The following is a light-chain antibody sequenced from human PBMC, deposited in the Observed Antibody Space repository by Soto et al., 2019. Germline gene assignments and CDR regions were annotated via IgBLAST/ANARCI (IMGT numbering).Light chain of an antibody. CDR1: QGIRND. J-gene: IGKJ4*01. Sequence: IPMTQSTCSLSTSVGDAVTITCRTSQGIRNDLGWYQQKPGKAPKLLIYAASSLQSGVPSRFSGSGSGTDFTLTISSLQPEDFATYSCQQTYRTPLTFGGGTKVDIK. V-gene: IGKV1-6*01. CDR2: AAS. CDR3: QQTYRTPLT.